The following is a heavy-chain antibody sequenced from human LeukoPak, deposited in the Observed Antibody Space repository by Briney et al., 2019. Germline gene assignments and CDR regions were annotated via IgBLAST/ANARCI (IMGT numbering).Heavy chain of an antibody. CDR1: GYTFSNYW. CDR3: ARGGAARPDY. CDR2: IKQDGSEK. Sequence: GGSLRLSCAASGYTFSNYWMSWVRQAPGRGLEWVANIKQDGSEKHYVDSVKGRFTISRDNAKDSLYLQMNSLRAEDTAVYYCARGGAARPDYWGQGTLVTVSS. D-gene: IGHD6-6*01. V-gene: IGHV3-7*01. J-gene: IGHJ4*02.